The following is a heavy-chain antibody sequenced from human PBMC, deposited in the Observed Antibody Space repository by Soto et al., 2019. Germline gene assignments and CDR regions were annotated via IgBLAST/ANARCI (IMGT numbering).Heavy chain of an antibody. J-gene: IGHJ6*02. V-gene: IGHV3-48*01. CDR1: GFTFSSYS. Sequence: GGSLRLSCAASGFTFSSYSMNWVRQAPGKGLEWVSYISSSSSTIYYADSVKGRFTISRDNAKNSLYLQMNSLRAEDTAVYYCARNGYCSGGSCYFYYYYYYYGMDVWGQGTTVTVSS. CDR2: ISSSSSTI. D-gene: IGHD2-15*01. CDR3: ARNGYCSGGSCYFYYYYYYYGMDV.